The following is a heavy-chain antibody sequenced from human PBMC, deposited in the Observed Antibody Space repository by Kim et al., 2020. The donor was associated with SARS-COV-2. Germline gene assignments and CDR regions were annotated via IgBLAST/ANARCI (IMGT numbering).Heavy chain of an antibody. D-gene: IGHD5-18*01. J-gene: IGHJ5*02. V-gene: IGHV1-2*02. CDR1: GYTFTGYY. Sequence: ASVKVSCKASGYTFTGYYMHWVRQAPGQGLEWMGWINPNSGGTNYAQKFQGRVTMTRDTSISTAYMELSRLRSDDTAVYYCAREGHTAGWYRLGNWFDPWGQGTLVTVSS. CDR2: INPNSGGT. CDR3: AREGHTAGWYRLGNWFDP.